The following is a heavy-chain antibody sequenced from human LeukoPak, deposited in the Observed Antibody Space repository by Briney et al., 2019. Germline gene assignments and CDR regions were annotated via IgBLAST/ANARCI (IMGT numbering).Heavy chain of an antibody. CDR2: ISAYNGNT. Sequence: ASVKVSYKASGYTFTSYGISWVRQAPGQGLEWMGWISAYNGNTNYAQKLQGRVTMTTDTSTSTAYMELRSLRSDDTAVYYCAGETTVTTQLDYWGQGTLVTVSS. V-gene: IGHV1-18*01. D-gene: IGHD4-17*01. CDR3: AGETTVTTQLDY. J-gene: IGHJ4*02. CDR1: GYTFTSYG.